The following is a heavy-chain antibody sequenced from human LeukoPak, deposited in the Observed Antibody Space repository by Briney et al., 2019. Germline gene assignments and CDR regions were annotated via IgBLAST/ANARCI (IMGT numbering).Heavy chain of an antibody. CDR1: GYTFTSYD. Sequence: ASVKVSCKASGYTFTSYDINWVRQATGQGLEWMGWMNPNSGNTGYAQKFQGRVTMTRNTSISTAYMELSSLRSEDTAVYYCARGQSCSSTSCLVGDYYYMDVWGKGTTVTVSS. CDR3: ARGQSCSSTSCLVGDYYYMDV. J-gene: IGHJ6*03. D-gene: IGHD2-2*01. CDR2: MNPNSGNT. V-gene: IGHV1-8*01.